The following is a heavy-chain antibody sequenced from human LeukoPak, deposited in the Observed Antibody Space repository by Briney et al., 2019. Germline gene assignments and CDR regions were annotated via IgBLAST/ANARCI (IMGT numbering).Heavy chain of an antibody. J-gene: IGHJ4*02. CDR2: IKEDGSKK. CDR3: ATPPDYYDSSGYHQGGD. D-gene: IGHD3-22*01. CDR1: GFIFGDYG. V-gene: IGHV3-7*03. Sequence: GGSLRLSCTASGFIFGDYGMSWFRQAPGKGLEWVANIKEDGSKKNYVDSVKGRFTISRDNTKNSLYLQMNSLRAEDTAVYYCATPPDYYDSSGYHQGGDWGQGTLVTVSS.